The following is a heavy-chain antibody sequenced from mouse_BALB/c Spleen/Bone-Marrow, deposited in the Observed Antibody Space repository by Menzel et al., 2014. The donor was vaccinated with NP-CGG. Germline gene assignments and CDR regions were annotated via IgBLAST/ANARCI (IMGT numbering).Heavy chain of an antibody. CDR3: ARELYYFDY. J-gene: IGHJ2*01. V-gene: IGHV3-5*02. CDR2: IYYSGTI. CDR1: GISITTGNYR. Sequence: EVKLQESGPGLVKPSQTVSLTCTVTGISITTGNYRWSWIRQFPGNKLEWIGYIYYSGTITYNPSLTSRTTITRDTSXNQFFLEMNSLTAEDTATYYCARELYYFDYWGQSTTLTVSS.